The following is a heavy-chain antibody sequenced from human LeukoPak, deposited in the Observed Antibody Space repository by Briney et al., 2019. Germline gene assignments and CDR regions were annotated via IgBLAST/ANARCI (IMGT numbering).Heavy chain of an antibody. CDR1: GFTFSSYD. J-gene: IGHJ4*02. CDR3: ARDRGSYFPPDY. V-gene: IGHV3-48*01. Sequence: GGSLRLSCAASGFTFSSYDMNWVRQAPGKGLEWVPYISSSSSTIYYADSVKGRFTISRDNAKNSLYLQMNSLRAEDTAIYYCARDRGSYFPPDYWGQGTLVTVSS. CDR2: ISSSSSTI. D-gene: IGHD1-26*01.